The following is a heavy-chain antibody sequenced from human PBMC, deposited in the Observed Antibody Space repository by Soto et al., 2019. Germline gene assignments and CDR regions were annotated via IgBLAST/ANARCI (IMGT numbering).Heavy chain of an antibody. CDR3: AKAGGVYWYFDL. V-gene: IGHV3-23*01. CDR2: ISGRGGNT. Sequence: EVQLLESGGTLVQPGGSLRLSCAAAGFTIRDYAMSWVRQAPGKGLEWVSSISGRGGNTYYADSVKGRVTISRDISKNTLFLQMFSLRAEDTAVYYCAKAGGVYWYFDLWGRGTLVTVSS. J-gene: IGHJ2*01. CDR1: GFTIRDYA. D-gene: IGHD2-8*02.